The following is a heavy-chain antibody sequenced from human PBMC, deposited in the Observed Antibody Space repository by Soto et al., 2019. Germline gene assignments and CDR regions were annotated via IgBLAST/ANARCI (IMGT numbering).Heavy chain of an antibody. CDR3: ARGLYSSGWGSFDY. D-gene: IGHD6-19*01. J-gene: IGHJ4*02. V-gene: IGHV4-34*01. CDR1: GGSFSGYY. CDR2: INHSGST. Sequence: QVQLQQWGAGLLTPSETLSITCAVYGGSFSGYYWSWIRQPPGKGLEWIGEINHSGSTNYNPSLKSRVTISVDTSKNQFSMKLSSVTAADTAGYYCARGLYSSGWGSFDYWGQGTLVTVSS.